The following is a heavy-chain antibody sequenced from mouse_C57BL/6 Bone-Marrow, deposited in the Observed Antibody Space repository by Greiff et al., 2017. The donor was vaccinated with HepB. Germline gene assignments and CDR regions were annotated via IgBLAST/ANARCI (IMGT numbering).Heavy chain of an antibody. V-gene: IGHV1-64*01. CDR3: ARMGNWDRSGY. CDR1: GYTFTSYW. CDR2: IHPNSGST. Sequence: QVHVKQPGAELVKPGASVKLSCKASGYTFTSYWMHWVKQRPGQGLEWIGMIHPNSGSTNYNEKFKSKATLTVDKSSSTAYMQLSSLTSEDSAVYYCARMGNWDRSGYWGQGTLVTVSA. D-gene: IGHD4-1*01. J-gene: IGHJ3*01.